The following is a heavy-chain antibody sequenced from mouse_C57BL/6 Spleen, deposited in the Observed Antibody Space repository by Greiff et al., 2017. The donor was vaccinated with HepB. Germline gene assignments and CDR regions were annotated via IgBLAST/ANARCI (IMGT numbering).Heavy chain of an antibody. J-gene: IGHJ2*01. Sequence: EVQLQQSGPGLVKPSQSLSLTCSVTGYSITSGYYWNWIRQFPGNKLEWMGYISYDGSNNYNPSLKNRISITRDTSKNQFFLKLNSVTTEDTATYYCARERGDYYGSSYFDYWGQGTTLTVSS. CDR1: GYSITSGYY. D-gene: IGHD1-1*01. CDR3: ARERGDYYGSSYFDY. CDR2: ISYDGSN. V-gene: IGHV3-6*01.